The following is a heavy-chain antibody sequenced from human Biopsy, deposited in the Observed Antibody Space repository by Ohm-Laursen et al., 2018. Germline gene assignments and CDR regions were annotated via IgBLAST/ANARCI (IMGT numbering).Heavy chain of an antibody. Sequence: ASVKVSYKTSGFSFTGYYIHWVRQAPGQGLEWMGWISPKSGGTNYAQKFQGNITMTKNTSMSTAYMEMSRLRSDDTAVYYCALQSVAQMKNFDYWGQGTLVTVSS. CDR1: GFSFTGYY. CDR2: ISPKSGGT. CDR3: ALQSVAQMKNFDY. V-gene: IGHV1-2*02. D-gene: IGHD6-19*01. J-gene: IGHJ4*02.